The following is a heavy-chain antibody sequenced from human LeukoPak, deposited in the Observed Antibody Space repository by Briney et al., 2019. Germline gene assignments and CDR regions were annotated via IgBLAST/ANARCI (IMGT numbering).Heavy chain of an antibody. CDR3: ARQRTDTAMDTGAFDI. V-gene: IGHV4-59*08. D-gene: IGHD5-18*01. CDR1: GGSISSYY. Sequence: SETLSLTCTASGGSISSYYWSWIRQPPGKGLEWIGYIYYSGSTNYNPSLKSRVTISVDTSKNQFSLKLSSVTAADTAVYYCARQRTDTAMDTGAFDIWGQGTMVTVSS. J-gene: IGHJ3*02. CDR2: IYYSGST.